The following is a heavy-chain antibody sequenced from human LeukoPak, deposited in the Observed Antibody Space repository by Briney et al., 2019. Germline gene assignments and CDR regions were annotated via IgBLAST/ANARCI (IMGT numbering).Heavy chain of an antibody. V-gene: IGHV3-66*01. CDR1: GFTVSTNY. D-gene: IGHD2-2*01. Sequence: GGSLRLSCAAPGFTVSTNYMSWVRQAPVKGLEWVSVIYSGGSQYYADSVKGRFTISRDTSKNMMYLKMNSLRAEDTAVYYCARDMPATLAGVYYYGMDVWGQGPTVTVSS. CDR3: ARDMPATLAGVYYYGMDV. J-gene: IGHJ6*02. CDR2: IYSGGSQ.